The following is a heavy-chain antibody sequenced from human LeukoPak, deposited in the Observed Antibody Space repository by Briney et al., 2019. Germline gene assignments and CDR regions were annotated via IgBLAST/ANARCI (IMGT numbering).Heavy chain of an antibody. CDR3: ARGVPLGYCTYGVCYPPYYFDY. CDR1: GYTFISYN. Sequence: ASVRVSCKASGYTFISYNINWLRQATGQGLEWMGWVNPRSGDAGYLQKFQGRLTITRDSSIDTAYMDLSGLSSEDTAVYYCARGVPLGYCTYGVCYPPYYFDYWGQGTLVTASS. J-gene: IGHJ4*02. V-gene: IGHV1-8*03. CDR2: VNPRSGDA. D-gene: IGHD2-8*01.